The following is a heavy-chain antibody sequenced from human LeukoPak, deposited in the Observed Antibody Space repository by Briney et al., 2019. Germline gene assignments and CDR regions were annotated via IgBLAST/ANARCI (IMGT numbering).Heavy chain of an antibody. V-gene: IGHV5-51*01. CDR1: GYSFTNYW. CDR3: ARPAYSGRSDGFDI. J-gene: IGHJ3*02. CDR2: IYPGDSDT. D-gene: IGHD1-26*01. Sequence: GESLKISCKAAGYSFTNYWIGWVRQMPGKGLEGMGIIYPGDSDTRYSPSFQGQVTISADKSISTAYLQCSSLTASDTAMYYCARPAYSGRSDGFDIWGQGTMVTVSS.